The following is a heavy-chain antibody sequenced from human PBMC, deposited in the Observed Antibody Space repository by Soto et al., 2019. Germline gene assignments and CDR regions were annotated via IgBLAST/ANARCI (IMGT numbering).Heavy chain of an antibody. J-gene: IGHJ6*03. CDR1: GYTFTSYG. Sequence: ASVKVSCKASGYTFTSYGISWVRQAPGQGLEWMGWISAYNGNTNYAQKLQGRVTMTTDTSTSTAYMELRSLRSDDTAVYYCAGRIYLNQVGICTNGVWPHYYYYYYMDVWGKGTTVTVSS. V-gene: IGHV1-18*01. D-gene: IGHD2-8*01. CDR2: ISAYNGNT. CDR3: AGRIYLNQVGICTNGVWPHYYYYYYMDV.